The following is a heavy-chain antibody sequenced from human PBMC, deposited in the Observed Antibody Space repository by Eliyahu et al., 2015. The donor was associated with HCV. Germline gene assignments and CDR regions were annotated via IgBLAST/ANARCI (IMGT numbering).Heavy chain of an antibody. CDR1: GFTFXXST. J-gene: IGHJ4*02. CDR3: ANAGFLAGFDI. V-gene: IGHV3-21*02. CDR2: INSNSHSI. D-gene: IGHD2/OR15-2a*01. Sequence: EGQLVESGGGLVKPGASLXXSCAASGFTFXXSTLSXVRQAPGKGLQWVASINSNSHSIYYADSVKGRFTISRDNAKNSLYLEMDSLRAEDTAVYYCANAGFLAGFDIWGQGTLVTVSS.